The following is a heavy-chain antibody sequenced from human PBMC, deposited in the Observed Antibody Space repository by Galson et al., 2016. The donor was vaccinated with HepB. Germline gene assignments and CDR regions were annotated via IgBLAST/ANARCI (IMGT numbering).Heavy chain of an antibody. CDR1: GFTFSSYA. J-gene: IGHJ5*02. D-gene: IGHD2-15*01. CDR2: ISGSGTNT. CDR3: AKDLTVTLHWFDP. Sequence: SLRPSCAASGFTFSSYAMSWVRQAPGKGLEWVSLISGSGTNTYYADSVKGRFTISRDNSRNTLYLQMNSLRAEDTAVYYCAKDLTVTLHWFDPWGQGTLVTVSS. V-gene: IGHV3-23*01.